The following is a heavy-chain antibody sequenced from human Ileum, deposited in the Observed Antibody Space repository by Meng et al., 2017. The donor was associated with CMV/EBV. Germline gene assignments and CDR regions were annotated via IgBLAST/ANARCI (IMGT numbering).Heavy chain of an antibody. CDR2: INPVNGAT. CDR3: TRQIVLASQSRDY. V-gene: IGHV1-2*06. Sequence: QVLLVQSGSEVKKPGASVKVSYQTSGYSFSSYSIHWVRQAPGQGLEWMGRINPVNGATNFAQKFQGRVAITADLSIKTAYLELSSLTSQDTAVYFCTRQIVLASQSRDYWGQGSLVTVSS. CDR1: GYSFSSYS. J-gene: IGHJ4*02. D-gene: IGHD2/OR15-2a*01.